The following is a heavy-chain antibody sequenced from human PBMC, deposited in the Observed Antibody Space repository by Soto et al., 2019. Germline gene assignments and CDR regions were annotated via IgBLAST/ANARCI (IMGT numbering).Heavy chain of an antibody. J-gene: IGHJ6*02. Sequence: ASVKVSCKASGYTFTSYAMHWVRQAPGQRLEWMGWINAGNGNTKYSQKFQGRVTITRDTSASTAYMELSSLRSEDTAVYYCAREPNSSSWYYYYYGMDVRGQGTRVTVSS. V-gene: IGHV1-3*01. CDR1: GYTFTSYA. CDR2: INAGNGNT. D-gene: IGHD6-13*01. CDR3: AREPNSSSWYYYYYGMDV.